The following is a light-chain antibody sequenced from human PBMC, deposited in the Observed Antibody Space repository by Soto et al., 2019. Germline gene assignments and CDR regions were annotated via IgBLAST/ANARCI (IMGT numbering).Light chain of an antibody. Sequence: QSVLTRPPSASGTPGQRVTISCSGSSSNIGSNTVNWYQQLPGTAPKLLIYSHNQRPSGVPDRFSVSKSGTSASLAISGLQSEDEADYYCATWDDSLDGYVFGTGTKVTV. CDR2: SHN. CDR3: ATWDDSLDGYV. J-gene: IGLJ1*01. CDR1: SSNIGSNT. V-gene: IGLV1-44*01.